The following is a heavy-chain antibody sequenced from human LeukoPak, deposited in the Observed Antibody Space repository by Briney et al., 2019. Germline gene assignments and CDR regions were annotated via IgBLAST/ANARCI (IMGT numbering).Heavy chain of an antibody. CDR3: AEGGY. V-gene: IGHV3-7*01. CDR2: IKPDGSEK. CDR1: GFSLSNYW. J-gene: IGHJ4*02. Sequence: PGGSLRLSCAASGFSLSNYWMNWVRQAPGKGLEWVASIKPDGSEKCYVDSLRGRFTISRDDARNSLYLQMNSLRAEDTAVYYCAEGGYWGQGTLVTVSS.